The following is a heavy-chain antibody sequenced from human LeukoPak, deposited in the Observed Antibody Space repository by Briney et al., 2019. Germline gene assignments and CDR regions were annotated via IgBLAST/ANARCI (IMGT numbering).Heavy chain of an antibody. CDR1: GYSFTSSW. CDR3: ARHVSAGLGEYQFDY. D-gene: IGHD3-10*01. Sequence: GEFLKISCKGSGYSFTSSWIGWVRLMPGKGLEWMGIIQPGDSETRYSPSFQGQVTISADKSTSAAYLQWSSLKASDSAIYYCARHVSAGLGEYQFDYWGQGTLVTVSS. V-gene: IGHV5-51*01. J-gene: IGHJ4*02. CDR2: IQPGDSET.